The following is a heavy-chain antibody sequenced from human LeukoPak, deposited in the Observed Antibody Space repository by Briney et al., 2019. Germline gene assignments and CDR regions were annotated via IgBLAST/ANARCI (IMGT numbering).Heavy chain of an antibody. Sequence: GGSLRLSCAASGFTFSSYGMHWVRQAPGKGLEWVAVISYDGSDKYYADSVKGRFTISRDNSKNTLYLQMNSLRAEDTAVYYCAKELRGYSYGLRNNWFDPWGQGTLVTVSS. V-gene: IGHV3-30*18. CDR3: AKELRGYSYGLRNNWFDP. CDR1: GFTFSSYG. D-gene: IGHD5-18*01. J-gene: IGHJ5*02. CDR2: ISYDGSDK.